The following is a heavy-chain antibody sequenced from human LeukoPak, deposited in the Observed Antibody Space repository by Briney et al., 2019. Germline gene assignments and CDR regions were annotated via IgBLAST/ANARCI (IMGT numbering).Heavy chain of an antibody. CDR3: ARIAAAGNGDYYYYMDV. CDR2: ISAYNGNT. D-gene: IGHD6-13*01. V-gene: IGHV1-18*01. J-gene: IGHJ6*03. CDR1: GYTFTNYG. Sequence: ASVKVSCKASGYTFTNYGISWVRQAPGQRLEWMGWISAYNGNTNYAQKLQGRVTMTTDTSTSTAYMELRSLRSDDTAVYYCARIAAAGNGDYYYYMDVWGKGTTVTISS.